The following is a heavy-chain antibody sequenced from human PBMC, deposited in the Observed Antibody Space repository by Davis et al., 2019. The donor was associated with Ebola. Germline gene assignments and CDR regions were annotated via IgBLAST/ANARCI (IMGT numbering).Heavy chain of an antibody. CDR3: ARVVFVAGATPSWYFDL. Sequence: SETLSLTCALYGASFSGYYWSWIRQPPGKGLEWIGEINHSGSTNYNPSLKSRVTISVDTSKNQFSLKLSSVTAADTAVYYCARVVFVAGATPSWYFDLWGRGTLVTVSP. V-gene: IGHV4-34*01. CDR1: GASFSGYY. J-gene: IGHJ2*01. D-gene: IGHD2-15*01. CDR2: INHSGST.